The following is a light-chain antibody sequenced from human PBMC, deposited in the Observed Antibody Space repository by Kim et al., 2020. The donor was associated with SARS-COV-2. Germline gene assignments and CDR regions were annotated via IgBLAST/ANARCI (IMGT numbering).Light chain of an antibody. CDR3: QAWDSSTVV. CDR2: QDS. J-gene: IGLJ2*01. Sequence: VSPGQTARITCSGDKLGYKYACWYQQKPGQSPVLVIYQDSKRPSGIPERFSGSNSGNTATLTISGTQAMDEADYYCQAWDSSTVVFGGGTQLTVL. CDR1: KLGYKY. V-gene: IGLV3-1*01.